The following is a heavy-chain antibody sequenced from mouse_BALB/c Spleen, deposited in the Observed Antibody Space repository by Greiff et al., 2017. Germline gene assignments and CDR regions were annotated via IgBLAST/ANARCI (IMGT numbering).Heavy chain of an antibody. CDR3: TRGGGGYDFDY. V-gene: IGHV1S81*02. D-gene: IGHD2-2*01. CDR2: INPSNGGT. CDR1: GYTFTSYY. Sequence: QVQLQQSGAELVKPGASVKLSCKASGYTFTSYYMYWVKQRPGQGLEWIGEINPSNGGTNFNEKFTSKATLTVDKSSSTAYIQLSSLTSEDSAVYYCTRGGGGYDFDYWGQGTTHTVSS. J-gene: IGHJ2*01.